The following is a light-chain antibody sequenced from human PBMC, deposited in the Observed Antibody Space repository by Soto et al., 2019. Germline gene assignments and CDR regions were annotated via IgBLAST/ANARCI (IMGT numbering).Light chain of an antibody. CDR2: GAS. Sequence: EIVLTQSPGTLSLSPGERATLSCRASQSVSSSYLAWYQQKPGQAPRLLIYGASTRATGIPARFSGSGSGTEFTLTISSLQSEDFAVYYCQQYNNWASFGPGTKVDIK. CDR3: QQYNNWAS. V-gene: IGKV3-15*01. J-gene: IGKJ3*01. CDR1: QSVSSSY.